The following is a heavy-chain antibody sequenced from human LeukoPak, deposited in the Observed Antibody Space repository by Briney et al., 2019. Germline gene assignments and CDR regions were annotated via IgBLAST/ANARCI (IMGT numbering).Heavy chain of an antibody. Sequence: SSETLSLTCTVSGGSMNSYYWSWIRQTPEKGLEWIGYMSYSGRSDYGPSLKSRVTMSVDTSKNQFSLRMTSVTAADTGVYYCVGAQRWLDFDKWGQGILVTVSS. CDR3: VGAQRWLDFDK. CDR2: MSYSGRS. CDR1: GGSMNSYY. D-gene: IGHD6-19*01. J-gene: IGHJ4*02. V-gene: IGHV4-59*01.